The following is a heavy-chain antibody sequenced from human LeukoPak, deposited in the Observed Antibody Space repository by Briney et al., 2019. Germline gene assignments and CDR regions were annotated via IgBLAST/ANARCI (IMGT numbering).Heavy chain of an antibody. D-gene: IGHD5-18*01. CDR3: ARGGYGHGFDI. CDR2: VNSDGSDT. J-gene: IGHJ3*02. V-gene: IGHV3-74*01. Sequence: GGSLRLSCAASGFTFSRYWMHWVRQAPGKGLAWVSRVNSDGSDTIYADSVKGRCTISRDNAKNTVFLQMNSLRVEDTAVYFCARGGYGHGFDIWGQGTVVTVSS. CDR1: GFTFSRYW.